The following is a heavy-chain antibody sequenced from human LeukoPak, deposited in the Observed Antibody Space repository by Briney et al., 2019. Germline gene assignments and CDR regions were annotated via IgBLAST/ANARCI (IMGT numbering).Heavy chain of an antibody. J-gene: IGHJ4*02. D-gene: IGHD6-13*01. CDR1: GYTFTGYY. CDR2: INPNSGGT. Sequence: ASVKVSCKASGYTFTGYYMHWVRQAPGQGLEWMGWINPNSGGTNYAQKFQGRVTMTRDTSISTAYMELSRLRSDDTAVYYCAIGWVAAAGTGFDYWGQGTLVTVSS. CDR3: AIGWVAAAGTGFDY. V-gene: IGHV1-2*02.